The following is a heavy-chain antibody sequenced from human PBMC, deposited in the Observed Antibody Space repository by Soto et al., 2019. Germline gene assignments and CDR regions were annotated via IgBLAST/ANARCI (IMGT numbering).Heavy chain of an antibody. CDR1: GYTFTSYF. Sequence: ASVNGSSTASGYTFTSYFIHWVRPAPGQGHEGIGLDCPESVGADVSQNFNGRVTMTRDTSMSTAYMEVSILRSYDTAVFYCARLMQYALSGGSCHSGFDMWGQGTLVTVSS. CDR2: DCPESVGA. V-gene: IGHV1-2*02. CDR3: ARLMQYALSGGSCHSGFDM. D-gene: IGHD2-8*02. J-gene: IGHJ3*02.